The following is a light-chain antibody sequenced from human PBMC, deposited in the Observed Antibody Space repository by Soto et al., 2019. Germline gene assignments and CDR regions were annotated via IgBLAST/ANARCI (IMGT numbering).Light chain of an antibody. CDR3: QQYGSSPT. CDR2: GAS. CDR1: QSVSSSY. Sequence: EIVLTQSPGTLSLSPGERATLSCRASQSVSSSYLAWYQQKRGQPTRLLVDGASSRATGIPDSFSGSGSGTDFTLTSSRLEAAYSAVYYYQQYGSSPTFGGGTKVEIK. V-gene: IGKV3-20*01. J-gene: IGKJ4*01.